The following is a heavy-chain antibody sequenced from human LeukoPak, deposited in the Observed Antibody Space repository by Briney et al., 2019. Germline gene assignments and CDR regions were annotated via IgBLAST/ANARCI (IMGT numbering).Heavy chain of an antibody. V-gene: IGHV3-21*01. D-gene: IGHD3-9*01. CDR3: ARSPITIITGNWFDP. CDR1: GFTFSSYS. Sequence: GGSLRLSCAASGFTFSSYSMNWVRQAPGKGLEWVSSISSSSSHIYYADSVKGRFTMSRDNAKNSLYLQMNGLRVEDTAVYYCARSPITIITGNWFDPWGQGTLVTVSS. CDR2: ISSSSSHI. J-gene: IGHJ5*02.